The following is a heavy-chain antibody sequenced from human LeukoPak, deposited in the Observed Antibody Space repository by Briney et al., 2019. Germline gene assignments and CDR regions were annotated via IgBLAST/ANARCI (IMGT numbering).Heavy chain of an antibody. D-gene: IGHD3-9*01. Sequence: PGGSLRLSCAASGFTFSGYSMNWVRQAPGKGLEWFSSISSSSSYIYYADSVKGRFTISRDNAKNSLYLQMSSLRAEDTAVYYCARGVVRYFDYWGQGALVTVSS. V-gene: IGHV3-21*01. CDR3: ARGVVRYFDY. CDR2: ISSSSSYI. J-gene: IGHJ4*02. CDR1: GFTFSGYS.